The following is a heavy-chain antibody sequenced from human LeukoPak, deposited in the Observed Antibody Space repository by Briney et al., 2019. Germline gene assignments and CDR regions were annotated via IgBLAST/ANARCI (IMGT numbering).Heavy chain of an antibody. V-gene: IGHV3-7*01. CDR1: EFRFGRDW. D-gene: IGHD6-13*01. J-gene: IGHJ4*02. CDR3: ARDFPGIWSIAAAGLGYFDY. Sequence: GGSLRLTCVASEFRFGRDWISWVRQAPGKGLEWVACIIQDGSEEYYVGSVRGRFTVSVDNGKNSLYLQMNSLRAEDTAVYYCARDFPGIWSIAAAGLGYFDYWGQGTLVTVSS. CDR2: IIQDGSEE.